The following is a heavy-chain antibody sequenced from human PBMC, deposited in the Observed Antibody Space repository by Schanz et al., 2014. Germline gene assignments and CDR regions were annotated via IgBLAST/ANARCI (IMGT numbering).Heavy chain of an antibody. D-gene: IGHD6-19*01. CDR3: ARQYSGWSRFDP. J-gene: IGHJ5*02. CDR2: IYYSGST. Sequence: QVQLQESGPGLVKPSETLSLTCSVSGGSIRTYFWAWIRQPPGKGLEWIGFIYYSGSTNYNPSLKSRVTIPFDMSKTQSPLTRTSVPAADTGVYYCARQYSGWSRFDPWGQGIRVTVSS. CDR1: GGSIRTYF. V-gene: IGHV4-59*08.